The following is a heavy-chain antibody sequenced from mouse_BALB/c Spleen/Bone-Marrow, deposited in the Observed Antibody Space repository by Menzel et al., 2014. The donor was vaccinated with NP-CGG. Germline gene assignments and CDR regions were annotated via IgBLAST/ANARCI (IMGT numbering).Heavy chain of an antibody. D-gene: IGHD1-1*01. V-gene: IGHV5-6-3*01. J-gene: IGHJ1*01. Sequence: EVKLQESGGSLVQPGGSLKLSCVAPGFTFSSYGMSWVRQTPDKRLELVATINNNGGSTYYPDSVKGQFTISRDNAKNTLYLQMSSLKSEDTAMYYCARVYGWYFDVWGAGTTVTVSS. CDR1: GFTFSSYG. CDR2: INNNGGST. CDR3: ARVYGWYFDV.